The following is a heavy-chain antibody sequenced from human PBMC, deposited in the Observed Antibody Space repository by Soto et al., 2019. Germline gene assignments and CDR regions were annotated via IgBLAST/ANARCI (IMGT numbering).Heavy chain of an antibody. CDR2: ITSDGSET. J-gene: IGHJ4*02. CDR3: AKDWFHCFDL. D-gene: IGHD3-9*01. V-gene: IGHV3-74*01. CDR1: GFPFSISC. Sequence: GGSLRLSCATSGFPFSISCMHWVRQVPGKGLEWVSRITSDGSETIYADSVKGRFTISRDNAESTVYLQMNSLRAEDTGVYYGAKDWFHCFDLWGQGTPVTVSS.